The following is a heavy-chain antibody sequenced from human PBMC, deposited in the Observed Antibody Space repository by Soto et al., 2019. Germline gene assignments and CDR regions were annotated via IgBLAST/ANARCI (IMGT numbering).Heavy chain of an antibody. V-gene: IGHV1-69*13. CDR1: GGTFSSYA. D-gene: IGHD5-18*01. CDR2: IIPIFGTA. J-gene: IGHJ4*02. CDR3: ARGRVDTAMVTQAEANLFDY. Sequence: SVKVSCKASGGTFSSYAISWVRQAPGQGLEWMGGIIPIFGTANYAQRFQGRVTITADESTSTAYMELSSLRSEDTAVYYCARGRVDTAMVTQAEANLFDYWGQGTLVTVSS.